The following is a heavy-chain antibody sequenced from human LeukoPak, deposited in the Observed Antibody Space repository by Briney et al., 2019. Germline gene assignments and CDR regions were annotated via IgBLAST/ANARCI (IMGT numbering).Heavy chain of an antibody. CDR2: IIPIFGTA. CDR3: ASTTESGGYSSPRRSYPWDY. J-gene: IGHJ4*02. V-gene: IGHV1-69*13. D-gene: IGHD6-19*01. CDR1: GGTFSSYA. Sequence: SVKVSCKASGGTFSSYAISWVRQAPGQGLEWMGGIIPIFGTANYAQKFQGRVTITADESTSTAYMELSSLRSEDTAVYYCASTTESGGYSSPRRSYPWDYWGQGTLVTVSS.